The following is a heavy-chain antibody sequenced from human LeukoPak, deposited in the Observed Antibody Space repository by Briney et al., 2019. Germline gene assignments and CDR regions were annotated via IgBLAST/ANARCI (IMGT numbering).Heavy chain of an antibody. D-gene: IGHD3-22*01. CDR1: GGSFSGYY. Sequence: SETLSLTCAVYGGSFSGYYWSWIRQPPGKGLEWIGEINHSGSTNYNPSLKSRVTISVDTSKNQFSLKLSSVTAADTAVYYCATNDSSGSFDYWGQGTRVAVSP. V-gene: IGHV4-34*01. J-gene: IGHJ4*02. CDR2: INHSGST. CDR3: ATNDSSGSFDY.